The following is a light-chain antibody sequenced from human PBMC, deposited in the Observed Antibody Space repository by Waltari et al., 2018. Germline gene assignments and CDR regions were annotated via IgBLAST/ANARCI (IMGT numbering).Light chain of an antibody. CDR1: QSLLHRDGYNY. Sequence: DIVMTQSPVSLTVTPGEPASISCRSSQSLLHRDGYNYVDWYLQKPGQSPQLLIYLGSNRASGVPDRFSGSGSGTDFTLKISRVEAEDVGVYYCMQALRTWTFGQGTKVEIK. J-gene: IGKJ1*01. V-gene: IGKV2-28*01. CDR3: MQALRTWT. CDR2: LGS.